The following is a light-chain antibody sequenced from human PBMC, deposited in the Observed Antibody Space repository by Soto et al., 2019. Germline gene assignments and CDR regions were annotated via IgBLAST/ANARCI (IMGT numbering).Light chain of an antibody. Sequence: EIVLTQSPVTLSLSPGERATLSCRASQSVSSYLAWYQQKPGQAPRLLIYDASNRATGIPDRFSGSGSGTDFTLTISRLEPEDFAVYYCQQYGGSPRTFGQGTKVDIK. CDR3: QQYGGSPRT. CDR1: QSVSSY. J-gene: IGKJ1*01. V-gene: IGKV3-20*01. CDR2: DAS.